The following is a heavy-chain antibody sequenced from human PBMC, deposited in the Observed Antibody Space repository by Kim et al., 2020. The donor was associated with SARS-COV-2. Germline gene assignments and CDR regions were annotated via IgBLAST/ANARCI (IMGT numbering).Heavy chain of an antibody. CDR2: ISGTGGGT. V-gene: IGHV3-23*01. D-gene: IGHD6-13*01. CDR3: LAGTLD. J-gene: IGHJ6*02. CDR1: GFTFSNYA. Sequence: GGSLRLSCAASGFTFSNYAMSWVRQAPGKGLEWVSAISGTGGGTYYADSVKGRFTISRDNSKNTLHLQMNSLRAEDTAVYYCLAGTLDWGQGTTLTVSS.